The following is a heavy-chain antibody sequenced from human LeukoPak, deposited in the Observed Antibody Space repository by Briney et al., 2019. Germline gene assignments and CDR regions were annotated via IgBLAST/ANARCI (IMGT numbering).Heavy chain of an antibody. CDR1: GYTLTELS. D-gene: IGHD5-18*01. V-gene: IGHV1-24*01. J-gene: IGHJ4*02. Sequence: ASVKVSCKVSGYTLTELSMHWVRQAPGKGLEWIGGFDPEDGETIYAQKFQGRVTMTEDTSTDTAYMELSSLRSEDTAVYYCATSVRGYSYGYSLDYWGQGTLVTVSS. CDR3: ATSVRGYSYGYSLDY. CDR2: FDPEDGET.